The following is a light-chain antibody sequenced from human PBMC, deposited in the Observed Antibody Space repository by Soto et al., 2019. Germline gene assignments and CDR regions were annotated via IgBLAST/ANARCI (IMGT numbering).Light chain of an antibody. CDR2: KAS. V-gene: IGKV1-5*03. CDR1: QSISSW. Sequence: DIQMTQSPSTLSASVGDRVTITCRASQSISSWLAWYQQKPGKAPKLLIYKASTLESGVPPTFSGSGSGTEFTLTITSLQPDDFATYYCQQYNSWYTFGQGTKLEI. CDR3: QQYNSWYT. J-gene: IGKJ2*01.